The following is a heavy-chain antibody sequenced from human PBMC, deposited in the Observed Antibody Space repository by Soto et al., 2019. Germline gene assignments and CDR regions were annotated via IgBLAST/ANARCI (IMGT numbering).Heavy chain of an antibody. J-gene: IGHJ4*02. CDR2: ISNSFSDANT. CDR1: VFTFRNYA. Sequence: RLSFAASVFTFRNYAMDWVRQAPGNGLEWLSAISNSFSDANTHYADSVKGRFTISKDNDKNTVFLEMNSLTVEDTAVYYCAKVFSPEGRNYFDHWGRVTVLTV. CDR3: AKVFSPEGRNYFDH. V-gene: IGHV3-23*01.